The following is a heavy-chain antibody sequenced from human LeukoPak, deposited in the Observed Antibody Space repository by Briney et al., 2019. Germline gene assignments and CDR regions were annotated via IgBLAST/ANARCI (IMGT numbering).Heavy chain of an antibody. Sequence: GSSVKVSCKASGGTFSSYAISWVRQAPGQGLEWMGRITPILGIANYAQKFQGRVTITADKSTSTAYMELSSLRSEDTAVYYCARDPVSGLRSPGYFDYWGQGTLVTVSS. CDR3: ARDPVSGLRSPGYFDY. V-gene: IGHV1-69*04. CDR1: GGTFSSYA. D-gene: IGHD5-12*01. CDR2: ITPILGIA. J-gene: IGHJ4*02.